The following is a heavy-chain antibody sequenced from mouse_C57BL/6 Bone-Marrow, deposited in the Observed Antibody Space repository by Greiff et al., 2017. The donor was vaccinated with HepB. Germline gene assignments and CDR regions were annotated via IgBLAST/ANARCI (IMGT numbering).Heavy chain of an antibody. J-gene: IGHJ2*01. CDR1: GYTFTDYE. CDR2: IDPETGGT. V-gene: IGHV1-15*01. Sequence: VQLQQSGAELVRPGASVTLSCKASGYTFTDYEMHWVKQTPVHGLEWIGAIDPETGGTAYNQKFKGKAILTADKSSSTAYMELRSLTSEDSAVYYCTRNSLYYFDYWGQGTTLTVSS. CDR3: TRNSLYYFDY.